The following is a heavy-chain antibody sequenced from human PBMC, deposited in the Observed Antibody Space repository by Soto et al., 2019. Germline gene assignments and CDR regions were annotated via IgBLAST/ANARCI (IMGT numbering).Heavy chain of an antibody. CDR3: ARLPNKSPQN. Sequence: EVHLVESGGGLVQPGGSLRLSCVASGFTFSSYWMHWVRQAPGKGLVWVSSISNDGSSTSYADPVKGRFTISRDNAKNTLYLQMNSLRAEDTALYYCARLPNKSPQNWGQGTLVIVSP. CDR1: GFTFSSYW. J-gene: IGHJ1*01. CDR2: ISNDGSST. V-gene: IGHV3-74*01.